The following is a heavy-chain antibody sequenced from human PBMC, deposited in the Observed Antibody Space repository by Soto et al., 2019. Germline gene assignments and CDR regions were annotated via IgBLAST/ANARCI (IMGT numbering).Heavy chain of an antibody. Sequence: QVQLVESGGGVVQPGRSLRLSCAASGFTFTTYAMHWVRQAPGKGLEWVAVIWYDGSNKYYADSVKGRFTISRDNSKNTLYLQMNNLRAEDTAVYYWVRVQSMAGFDHWGQGTLVTVSS. CDR3: VRVQSMAGFDH. D-gene: IGHD6-19*01. J-gene: IGHJ4*02. CDR1: GFTFTTYA. CDR2: IWYDGSNK. V-gene: IGHV3-33*01.